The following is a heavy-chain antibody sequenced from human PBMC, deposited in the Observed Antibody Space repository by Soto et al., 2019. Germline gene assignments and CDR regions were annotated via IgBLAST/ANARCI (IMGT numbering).Heavy chain of an antibody. CDR1: GYTFTTYW. CDR2: IYPGDSDT. Sequence: PGESLKISCQGSGYTFTTYWIAWVRQMPGKGLEWMGIIYPGDSDTRYSPSFQGQVTISVDESIRTAYLQWNSLKASDTAMYYCARSWDSTTWYSAFDFCAQGNLVPVSS. V-gene: IGHV5-51*01. D-gene: IGHD2-2*01. J-gene: IGHJ4*02. CDR3: ARSWDSTTWYSAFDF.